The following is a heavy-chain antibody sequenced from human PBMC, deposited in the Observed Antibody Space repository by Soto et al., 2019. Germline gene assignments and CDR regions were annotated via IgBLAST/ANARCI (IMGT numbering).Heavy chain of an antibody. CDR3: ARVLRYFDWQYGMDV. J-gene: IGHJ6*02. CDR2: IWYDGSNK. Sequence: LRLSCAASGFTFSSYGMHWVRQAPDKGLEWVAVIWYDGSNKYYADSVKGRFTISRDNSKNTLYLQMNSLRAEDTAVYYCARVLRYFDWQYGMDVWGQGTTVTVSS. D-gene: IGHD3-9*01. CDR1: GFTFSSYG. V-gene: IGHV3-33*01.